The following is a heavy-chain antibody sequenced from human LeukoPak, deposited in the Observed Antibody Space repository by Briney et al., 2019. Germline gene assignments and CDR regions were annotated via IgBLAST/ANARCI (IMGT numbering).Heavy chain of an antibody. V-gene: IGHV4-59*12. J-gene: IGHJ5*02. CDR1: GGSFSGYS. CDR3: ARGRRSWFDP. CDR2: IYYSGST. D-gene: IGHD1-14*01. Sequence: SETLSLTWAVYGGSFSGYSWSWIRQPPGKGLEWIGYIYYSGSTYYNPSLKSRVTISVDTSKNQFSLKLSSVTAADTAVYYCARGRRSWFDPWGQGTLVTVSS.